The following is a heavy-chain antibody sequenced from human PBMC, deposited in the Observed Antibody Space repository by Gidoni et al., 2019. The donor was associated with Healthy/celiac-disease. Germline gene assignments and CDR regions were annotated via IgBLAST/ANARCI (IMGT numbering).Heavy chain of an antibody. J-gene: IGHJ2*01. CDR3: AKDQGKSGYEDWYFDL. CDR1: GFTFSSYG. Sequence: QVQLVESGGGVVQPGRSLRLSCAASGFTFSSYGMPWVRQAPGKGLEWVAVISYDGSNKYSADSLKCRFTISRDNSKNSLYLQMNSLRAENTAVYYCAKDQGKSGYEDWYFDLWGRGTLVTVSS. V-gene: IGHV3-30*18. CDR2: ISYDGSNK. D-gene: IGHD3-22*01.